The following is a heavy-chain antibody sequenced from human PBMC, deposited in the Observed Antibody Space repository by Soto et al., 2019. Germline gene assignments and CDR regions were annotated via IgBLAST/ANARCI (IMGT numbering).Heavy chain of an antibody. D-gene: IGHD3-10*01. Sequence: KTSETLSLTCSVSGGSISSGGYSWSWIRQPPGKGLEWIGYIYHSGSTYYNPSLKSRVTISVDRSKNQFSLKLSSVTAADTAVYYCARGGSGRPYDYWGQGTLVTVSS. CDR2: IYHSGST. CDR3: ARGGSGRPYDY. V-gene: IGHV4-30-2*01. J-gene: IGHJ4*02. CDR1: GGSISSGGYS.